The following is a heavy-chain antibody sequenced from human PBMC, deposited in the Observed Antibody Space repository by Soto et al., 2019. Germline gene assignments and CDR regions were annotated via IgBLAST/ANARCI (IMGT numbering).Heavy chain of an antibody. Sequence: SETLSLTCTVSGGSISSGGYYCSWIRQHPGKGLELIGYIYYSVITYYNPSLKSRVTISVDTSKNQFSLKLSSVTDADTAVYYWARDRMNANDVWGSYRSPDAFAIWGQGTMVTVSS. V-gene: IGHV4-31*03. CDR1: GGSISSGGYY. CDR2: IYYSVIT. CDR3: ARDRMNANDVWGSYRSPDAFAI. J-gene: IGHJ3*02. D-gene: IGHD3-16*02.